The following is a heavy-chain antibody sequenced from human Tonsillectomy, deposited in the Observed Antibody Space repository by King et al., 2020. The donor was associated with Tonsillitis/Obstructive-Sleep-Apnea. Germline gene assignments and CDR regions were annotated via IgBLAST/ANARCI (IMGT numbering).Heavy chain of an antibody. D-gene: IGHD2-2*02. J-gene: IGHJ4*02. CDR3: ATDAGYCSTTTCYKPLDY. CDR1: GGTFSTYG. V-gene: IGHV1-69*04. Sequence: VQLVQSGAEVKKPGSSVKVSCKASGGTFSTYGISWVRQAPRQGLEWMGRIIPILDITNYAQKFQGRVTITADKSTSTVYMDLSSLRSEDTAVYYCATDAGYCSTTTCYKPLDYWGQGTLVTVSS. CDR2: IIPILDIT.